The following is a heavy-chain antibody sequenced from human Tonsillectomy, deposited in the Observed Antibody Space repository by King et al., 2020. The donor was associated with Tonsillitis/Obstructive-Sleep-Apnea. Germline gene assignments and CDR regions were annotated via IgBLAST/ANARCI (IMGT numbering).Heavy chain of an antibody. CDR1: GFTVSSNY. D-gene: IGHD2-2*01. Sequence: VQLVESGGGLIQPGGSLRLSCAASGFTVSSNYMSWVCQAPGKGLEWVSVIYSGGSTYYADSVKGRFTISRDNSKNTLYLQMNSLRAEDTAVYYCARSIVVPAPLDYWGQGTLVTVSS. J-gene: IGHJ4*02. CDR2: IYSGGST. V-gene: IGHV3-53*01. CDR3: ARSIVVPAPLDY.